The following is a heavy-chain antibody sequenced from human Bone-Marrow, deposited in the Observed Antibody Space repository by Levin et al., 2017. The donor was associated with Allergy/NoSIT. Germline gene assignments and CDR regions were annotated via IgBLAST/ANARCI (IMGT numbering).Heavy chain of an antibody. V-gene: IGHV4-4*07. CDR3: ARAHSDPQSKRWSMLGD. D-gene: IGHD2-15*01. CDR2: VYNGGRP. J-gene: IGHJ4*02. CDR1: GDFISTHY. Sequence: PSETLSLTCSVSGDFISTHYWNWVRQPAGKGLEWIGRVYNGGRPTYNLSLKSRVTMSVDISKNQFSLKLNSVTSADTAVYYCARAHSDPQSKRWSMLGDWGRGILVTVS.